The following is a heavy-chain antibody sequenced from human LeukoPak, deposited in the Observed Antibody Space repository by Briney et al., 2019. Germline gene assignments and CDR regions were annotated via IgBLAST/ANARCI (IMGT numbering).Heavy chain of an antibody. D-gene: IGHD3-22*01. CDR2: IFYSGST. CDR3: ARMVGAYYYDSSGYYTPLFDY. Sequence: PSETLSLTCAVYGGSFSGYYWSWIRQPPGKGLEWIGYIFYSGSTYYNPSLKSRVTISVDTSKNQFSLKLSSVTAADTAVYYCARMVGAYYYDSSGYYTPLFDYWGQGTLVTVSS. J-gene: IGHJ4*02. V-gene: IGHV4-30-4*08. CDR1: GGSFSGYY.